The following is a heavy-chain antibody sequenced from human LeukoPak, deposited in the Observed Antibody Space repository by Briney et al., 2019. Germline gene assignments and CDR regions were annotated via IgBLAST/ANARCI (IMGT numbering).Heavy chain of an antibody. J-gene: IGHJ4*02. D-gene: IGHD6-19*01. CDR1: GYTFTSYA. CDR2: IIPIFGKP. CDR3: ARDRIAVAGSFDS. Sequence: ASVKVSCRASGYTFTSYAMNWVRQAPGQGLEWMGYIIPIFGKPNYAQKFQGRVTITADKSTSTAYMEMSGLRSEDTAVYYCARDRIAVAGSFDSWGQGTLVTVSS. V-gene: IGHV1-69*06.